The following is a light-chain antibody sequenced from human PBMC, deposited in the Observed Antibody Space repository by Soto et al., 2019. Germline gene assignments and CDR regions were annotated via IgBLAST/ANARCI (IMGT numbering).Light chain of an antibody. J-gene: IGKJ1*01. CDR2: GAS. CDR3: QQYATSPLT. Sequence: IVLTHFPGTLSLSPWERATLSCRSSQSVSNNYLAWYQQKPGQAPRLVIFGASNRATGIPDRFSASGSGTEFTLTISRLEPEDVAVYYCQQYATSPLTFGHGTKVDIK. CDR1: QSVSNNY. V-gene: IGKV3-20*01.